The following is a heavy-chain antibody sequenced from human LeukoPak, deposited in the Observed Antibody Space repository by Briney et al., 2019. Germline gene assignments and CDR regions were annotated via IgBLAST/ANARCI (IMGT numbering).Heavy chain of an antibody. CDR3: ARDMMVRGVINRRAYNWFDP. J-gene: IGHJ5*02. V-gene: IGHV4-4*02. D-gene: IGHD3-10*01. Sequence: SETLSLTCAVSGGSISSSNWWSWVRQPPGKGLEWIGEIYHSGSTNYNPSLKSRVTISVDTSKNQFSLKLSSVTAADTAVYYCARDMMVRGVINRRAYNWFDPWGQGTLVTVSS. CDR2: IYHSGST. CDR1: GGSISSSNW.